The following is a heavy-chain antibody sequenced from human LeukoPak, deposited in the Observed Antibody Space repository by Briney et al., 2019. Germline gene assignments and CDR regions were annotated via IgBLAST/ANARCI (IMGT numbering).Heavy chain of an antibody. D-gene: IGHD6-19*01. CDR1: GYTFTGCY. Sequence: GASVKVSCKASGYTFTGCYMHWVRQAPGQGLEWMGWINPNSGGTNYAQKFQGRVTMNRDTSISTAYMELSRLRSDDTAVYYCARDTAVAGTSLTHDYWGXGTLVTVSX. CDR3: ARDTAVAGTSLTHDY. J-gene: IGHJ4*01. CDR2: INPNSGGT. V-gene: IGHV1-2*02.